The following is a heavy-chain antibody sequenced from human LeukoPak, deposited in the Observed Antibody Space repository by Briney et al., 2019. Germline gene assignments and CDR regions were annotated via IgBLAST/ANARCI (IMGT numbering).Heavy chain of an antibody. CDR2: ISSSSSYI. J-gene: IGHJ4*02. CDR3: ARRYYDRSGYYFAY. CDR1: GFTFSSYS. Sequence: PVRSLRLSSAASGFTFSSYSMNWVRQAPGKGLEWVSSISSSSSYIYYADSVKGRFPMSRENAKTSLYLQMNSLRAEDTAVYYCARRYYDRSGYYFAYWGQGTLVTVSS. V-gene: IGHV3-21*01. D-gene: IGHD3-22*01.